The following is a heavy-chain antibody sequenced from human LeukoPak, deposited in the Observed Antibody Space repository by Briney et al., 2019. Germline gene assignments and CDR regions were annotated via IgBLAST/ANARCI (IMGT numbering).Heavy chain of an antibody. V-gene: IGHV3-30*02. D-gene: IGHD3-22*01. J-gene: IGHJ4*02. CDR1: GFTFSSYG. Sequence: GGSLSLSCAASGFTFSSYGMHWVRQAPGKGLEWVAFIRYDGSNKYYADSVKGRFTISRDNSKNTVYLQMNSLRAEDTAVYYCAKDLITTIVDRPQPSNWGQGTLVTVSS. CDR3: AKDLITTIVDRPQPSN. CDR2: IRYDGSNK.